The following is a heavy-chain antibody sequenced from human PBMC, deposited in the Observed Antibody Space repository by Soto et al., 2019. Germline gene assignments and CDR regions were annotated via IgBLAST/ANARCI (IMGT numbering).Heavy chain of an antibody. CDR1: GFTFSSYA. D-gene: IGHD5-18*01. V-gene: IGHV3-23*01. J-gene: IGHJ4*02. CDR3: AKYYMVTRSPFDY. Sequence: GGSLRLSCAASGFTFSSYAMSCVRQAPGKGLEWVSSITSTGDRAYYADPVKGRFTVSRDNSKNTLYLQMNSLRAEDTAVYYCAKYYMVTRSPFDYWGQGTLVTVSS. CDR2: ITSTGDRA.